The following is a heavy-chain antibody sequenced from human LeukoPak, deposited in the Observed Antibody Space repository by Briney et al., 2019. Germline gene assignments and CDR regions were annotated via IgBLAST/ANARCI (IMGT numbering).Heavy chain of an antibody. D-gene: IGHD3-22*01. CDR2: IFYSGST. CDR1: GGSISSYY. CDR3: ATDDYDSAVYSY. J-gene: IGHJ4*02. Sequence: PSETLSLTCTVSGGSISSYYWSWIRQPPGKGLEWIGYIFYSGSTNYNPSLKSRVTMSVDTSKNQFSLTLISVTAADTAVYFCATDDYDSAVYSYWGQGTLVTASS. V-gene: IGHV4-59*01.